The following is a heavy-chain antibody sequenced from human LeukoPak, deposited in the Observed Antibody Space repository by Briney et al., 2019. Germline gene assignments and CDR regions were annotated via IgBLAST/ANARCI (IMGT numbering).Heavy chain of an antibody. CDR1: GFTVSSNY. CDR2: IYSGGST. CDR3: AREGAVGATDT. D-gene: IGHD1-26*01. V-gene: IGHV3-66*02. Sequence: GGSLRLSCAASGFTVSSNYMSWVRQAPGKGLEWVSVIYSGGSTYYADSMKGRFTISRDNSKNTLYLQMNSLRAEDTAVYYCAREGAVGATDTWGQGTLVTVSS. J-gene: IGHJ5*02.